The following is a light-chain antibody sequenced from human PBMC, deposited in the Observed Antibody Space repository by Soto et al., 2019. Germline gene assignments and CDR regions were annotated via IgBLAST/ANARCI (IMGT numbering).Light chain of an antibody. CDR2: DVS. J-gene: IGKJ4*01. CDR1: QSISSH. CDR3: QHRPNWPLT. V-gene: IGKV3-11*01. Sequence: EIVLTQSPATLSLSPGERATLSCRASQSISSHLAWYQQKPGQAPRLLIYDVSNRATGIPARFSGSGSGTDFTLTISSLESEDFAVYYCQHRPNWPLTFGGATKVESK.